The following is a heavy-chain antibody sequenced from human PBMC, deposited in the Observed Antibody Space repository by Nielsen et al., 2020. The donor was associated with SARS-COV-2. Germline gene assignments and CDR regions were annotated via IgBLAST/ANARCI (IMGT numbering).Heavy chain of an antibody. Sequence: LSLTCAASGFTFSSYGMHWVRQAPGKGLEWVAVISYDGSNKYYADSVKGRFTISRDNSKNTLYLQMNSLRAEDMAVYYCAKSPGGYYGSETFAYYFQYWGQGAQVTVSS. J-gene: IGHJ4*02. CDR1: GFTFSSYG. V-gene: IGHV3-33*03. CDR3: AKSPGGYYGSETFAYYFQY. CDR2: ISYDGSNK. D-gene: IGHD3-10*01.